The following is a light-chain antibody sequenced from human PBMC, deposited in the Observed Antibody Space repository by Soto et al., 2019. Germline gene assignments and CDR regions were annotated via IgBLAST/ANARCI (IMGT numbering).Light chain of an antibody. Sequence: QSALTQPASVSGSPGQSITIACTGTISDVGSYNLVSWYQQHPGKAPKLMIYEGSKRPSGVSNRFSGSKSGNTASLTISGLQAEDEADYYCCSYAGSSTWVFGGGTKLTV. V-gene: IGLV2-23*01. CDR1: ISDVGSYNL. J-gene: IGLJ3*02. CDR2: EGS. CDR3: CSYAGSSTWV.